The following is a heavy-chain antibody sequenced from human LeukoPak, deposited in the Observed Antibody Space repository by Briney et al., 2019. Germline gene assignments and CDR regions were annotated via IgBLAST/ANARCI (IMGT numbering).Heavy chain of an antibody. CDR2: IYYTGST. Sequence: PSETLSLTCSVSGDSISPYYWSWIRQPPGKGLEWIAYIYYTGSTNYNPSLKSRVTISVDTSKNQFSVKLRSVAAADTAVFYCARVMDWRTNMDVWGLGTTVTVSS. D-gene: IGHD2-2*03. J-gene: IGHJ6*02. CDR3: ARVMDWRTNMDV. CDR1: GDSISPYY. V-gene: IGHV4-59*01.